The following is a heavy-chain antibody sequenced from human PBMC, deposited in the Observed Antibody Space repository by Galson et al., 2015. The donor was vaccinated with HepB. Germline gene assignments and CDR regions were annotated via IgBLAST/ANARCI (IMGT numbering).Heavy chain of an antibody. CDR3: TTERRHIVVVPAAKRGTGTIYAFDL. D-gene: IGHD2-2*01. Sequence: SLRLSCAASGFTFSNAWMSWVRQAPGKGLEWVGRIKSKTDEGTTDYGAPVKGRFTISRDDSKNTLYLQMNSLKTEDTAVYYCTTERRHIVVVPAAKRGTGTIYAFDLWGQGTMVPVSS. CDR2: IKSKTDEGTT. V-gene: IGHV3-15*01. J-gene: IGHJ3*01. CDR1: GFTFSNAW.